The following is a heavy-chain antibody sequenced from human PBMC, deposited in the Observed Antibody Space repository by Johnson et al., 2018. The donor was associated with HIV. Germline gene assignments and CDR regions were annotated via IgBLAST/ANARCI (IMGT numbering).Heavy chain of an antibody. CDR3: VRVGGNGNYFFDPFDM. CDR1: GSTFDDYG. CDR2: IKWSGGST. Sequence: VQLVESGGGVVRPGGSLRLSCAASGSTFDDYGMSWVRQGPGKRLEWVSGIKWSGGSTGYADSVTARFMTSRDNAKNSLYLQMNSLRVEDTALYYCVRVGGNGNYFFDPFDMWGLGTLVTVSS. D-gene: IGHD1-26*01. J-gene: IGHJ3*02. V-gene: IGHV3-20*04.